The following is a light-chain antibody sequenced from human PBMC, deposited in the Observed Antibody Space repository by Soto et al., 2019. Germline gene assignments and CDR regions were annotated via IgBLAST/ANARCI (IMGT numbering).Light chain of an antibody. CDR3: SSYTSSSWV. Sequence: QSVLTQPASVSGSPGQSITISCTGTSSDVGGYNYVSWYQQHPGKAPKLMIYEVSNRPSGVSNRFSGSKSGNTASLTISGLQAEDEADYYCSSYTSSSWVFGGGTKLTV. J-gene: IGLJ3*02. CDR2: EVS. CDR1: SSDVGGYNY. V-gene: IGLV2-14*01.